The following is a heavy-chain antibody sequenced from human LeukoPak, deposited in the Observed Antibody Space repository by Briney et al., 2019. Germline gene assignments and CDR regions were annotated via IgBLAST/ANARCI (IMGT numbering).Heavy chain of an antibody. V-gene: IGHV4-30-2*01. CDR2: IYHSGST. Sequence: PSETLSLTCAVSGGSISSGGYSWSWIRQPPGKGLEWIGYIYHSGSTYYNPPLKSRVTISVDRSKNQFSLKLSSVTAADTAVYYCSRGHCSGGSCYSYMVPDAFDIWGQGTMVTVSS. CDR3: SRGHCSGGSCYSYMVPDAFDI. D-gene: IGHD2-15*01. J-gene: IGHJ3*02. CDR1: GGSISSGGYS.